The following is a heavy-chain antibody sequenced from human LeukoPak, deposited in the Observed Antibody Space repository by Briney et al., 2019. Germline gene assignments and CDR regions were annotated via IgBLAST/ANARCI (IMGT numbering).Heavy chain of an antibody. V-gene: IGHV4-39*01. Sequence: SETLSLTCTVSGGSIRSSSYYWAWIRQPPGKGLGWVGSIYYRGSTYYNPSLQVRVTIFVVTSKNQFSLKLSSGTAADTAVYYCARHFRATVTKFDYWGQGTLVTVSS. CDR1: GGSIRSSSYY. J-gene: IGHJ4*02. CDR3: ARHFRATVTKFDY. D-gene: IGHD4-17*01. CDR2: IYYRGST.